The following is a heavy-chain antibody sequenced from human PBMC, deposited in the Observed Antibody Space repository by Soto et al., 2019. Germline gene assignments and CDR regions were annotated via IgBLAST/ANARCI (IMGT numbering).Heavy chain of an antibody. V-gene: IGHV5-51*01. CDR1: GYIFHNYW. J-gene: IGHJ4*02. CDR2: IYSGDANI. Sequence: PGESLKISCQASGYIFHNYWIGWVRQMPGEGLEWLGIIYSGDANIRYNPSFQGQVNISADKSLSTTYLHWSSLKASDTAMYYCARQRYFDYWGQGTLVTVSS. CDR3: ARQRYFDY.